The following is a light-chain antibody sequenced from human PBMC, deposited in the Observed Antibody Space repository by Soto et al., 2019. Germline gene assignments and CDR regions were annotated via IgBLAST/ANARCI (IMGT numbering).Light chain of an antibody. V-gene: IGKV3-15*01. Sequence: EIVMTQSPATLSVSPGERATLSCRASQSVSSNLAWYQQKPGQAPRLLIYGASSRATGIPARFSGSGSGTDFTLTISSLQSEDFAVYYCQQYNNWYTFGQGTKPEIK. CDR1: QSVSSN. CDR2: GAS. J-gene: IGKJ2*01. CDR3: QQYNNWYT.